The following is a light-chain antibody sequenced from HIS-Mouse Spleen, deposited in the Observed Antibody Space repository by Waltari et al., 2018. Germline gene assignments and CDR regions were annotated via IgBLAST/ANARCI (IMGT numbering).Light chain of an antibody. J-gene: IGLJ2*01. CDR3: YSAADNSGV. V-gene: IGLV3-27*01. CDR2: KDS. CDR1: VLAKKY. Sequence: SYELTQPSSVSVSPGQTARITCSGDVLAKKYSRWFQQKPGQAPVLVIYKDSERPPGLPERFSGSRSGTTVTLTISGAQVEDEADYYCYSAADNSGVFGGGTKLTVL.